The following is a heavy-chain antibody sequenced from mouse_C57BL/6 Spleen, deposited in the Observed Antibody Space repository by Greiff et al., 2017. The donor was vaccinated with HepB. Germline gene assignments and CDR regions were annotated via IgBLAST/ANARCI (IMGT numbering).Heavy chain of an antibody. CDR1: GFTFSSYA. V-gene: IGHV5-4*01. CDR2: ISDGGSYT. D-gene: IGHD2-3*01. CDR3: ARDDDNWFAY. J-gene: IGHJ3*01. Sequence: EVQVVESGGGLVKPGGSLQLSCAASGFTFSSYAMSWVRQTPEKRLEWVATISDGGSYTYYPDNVKGRFTISRDKAKNNLYLQMSHLKSEDTAMYYCARDDDNWFAYWGQGTLVTVSA.